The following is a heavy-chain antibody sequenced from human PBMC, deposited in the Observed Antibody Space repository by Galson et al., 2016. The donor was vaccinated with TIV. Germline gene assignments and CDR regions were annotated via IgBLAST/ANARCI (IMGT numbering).Heavy chain of an antibody. Sequence: ETLSLTCTVSGGSISNNRYYWGWIRQPPGKGLEWLGNIYYTGATYYSPSLKSRVTMFVDTSKNHFSLRLRSVTAADTAVYYCARLSEWQLAYFDFWGQGTLVTVSS. V-gene: IGHV4-39*02. D-gene: IGHD1-1*01. CDR1: GGSISNNRYY. CDR3: ARLSEWQLAYFDF. CDR2: IYYTGAT. J-gene: IGHJ4*02.